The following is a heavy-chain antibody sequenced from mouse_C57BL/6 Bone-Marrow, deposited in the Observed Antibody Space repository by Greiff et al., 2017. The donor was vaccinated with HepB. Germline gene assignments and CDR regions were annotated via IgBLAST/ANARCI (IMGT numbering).Heavy chain of an antibody. J-gene: IGHJ4*01. CDR3: STNGYTFYYAMDY. CDR2: IDPENGDT. CDR1: GFNIKDDY. Sequence: VQLQQSGAELVRPGASVKLSCTASGFNIKDDYMHWVKQRPEQGLEWIGWIDPENGDTENASKFQGKATITADTSSNTAYLQLSSLTSEDTAVDCCSTNGYTFYYAMDYWGQGTSVTVSS. V-gene: IGHV14-4*01. D-gene: IGHD2-2*01.